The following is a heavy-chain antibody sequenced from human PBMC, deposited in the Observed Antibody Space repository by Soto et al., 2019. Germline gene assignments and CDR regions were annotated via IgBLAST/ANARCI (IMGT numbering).Heavy chain of an antibody. D-gene: IGHD3-16*01. Sequence: QVQLQESGPGLVKPSETLSLSCSVSGGSISGHYWSWVRQTPGKGLEWIGYMYYSGSTNYNPSLKSPVTSSVDTSKNHFSLRLTSVTAADTAVYYCARGPYYDLIWNYYYMDVWGKGTTVTVSS. CDR3: ARGPYYDLIWNYYYMDV. V-gene: IGHV4-59*08. J-gene: IGHJ6*03. CDR1: GGSISGHY. CDR2: MYYSGST.